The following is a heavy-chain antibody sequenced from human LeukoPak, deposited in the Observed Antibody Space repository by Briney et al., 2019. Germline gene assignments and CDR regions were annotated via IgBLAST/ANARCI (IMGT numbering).Heavy chain of an antibody. V-gene: IGHV3-21*01. CDR2: ISRSSSYT. CDR1: GFTFSSYS. CDR3: AREGQWLRDVLDY. Sequence: GGSVRLSCAASGFTFSSYSMNWVRQAPGKGLEWVSSISRSSSYTYYADSLKGRFTISRDNAKNSLYLQMNSLRAEDTAVYYCAREGQWLRDVLDYWGQGTLVTVSS. J-gene: IGHJ4*02. D-gene: IGHD6-19*01.